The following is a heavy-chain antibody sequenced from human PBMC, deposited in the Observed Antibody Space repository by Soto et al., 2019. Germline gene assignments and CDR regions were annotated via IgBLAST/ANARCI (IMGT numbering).Heavy chain of an antibody. CDR2: IYYSGST. J-gene: IGHJ3*02. CDR3: ARTYSYGHDAFDI. D-gene: IGHD5-18*01. Sequence: SETLSLTCAVSGGSISSGDYYWSWIRQPPGKGLEWIGYIYYSGSTYYNPSLKSRVTISVDTSKNQFSLKLSSVTAADTAVYYCARTYSYGHDAFDIWGQGTMVTVSS. V-gene: IGHV4-30-4*01. CDR1: GGSISSGDYY.